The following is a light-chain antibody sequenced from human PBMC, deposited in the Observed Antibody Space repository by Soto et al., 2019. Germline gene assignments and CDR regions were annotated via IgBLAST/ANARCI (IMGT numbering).Light chain of an antibody. Sequence: QSALAQPPSASGSPVQAVTISCTGTSTDIGGYNFVSWYQQQPGKAPTLLIYEVYKRPSGVPDRFSGSKSGNTASLTVSGLQADDEAYYYCSSFARSEDPCVVFGGGTKLTVL. CDR1: STDIGGYNF. J-gene: IGLJ2*01. V-gene: IGLV2-8*01. CDR2: EVY. CDR3: SSFARSEDPCVV.